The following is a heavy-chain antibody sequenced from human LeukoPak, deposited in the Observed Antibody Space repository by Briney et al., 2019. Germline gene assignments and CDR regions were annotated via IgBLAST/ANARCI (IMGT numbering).Heavy chain of an antibody. Sequence: TGGSLRLSCAASGFTFSNYWMSWVRQSPGKGLEWVANIKQDGSDKYYMDSVKGRFTISIDNAKNSLYLQMNSLGAEDTAVYYCTRDFRCTGGYFDYWGQGTLVTVSS. CDR3: TRDFRCTGGYFDY. CDR1: GFTFSNYW. D-gene: IGHD1-14*01. J-gene: IGHJ4*02. CDR2: IKQDGSDK. V-gene: IGHV3-7*01.